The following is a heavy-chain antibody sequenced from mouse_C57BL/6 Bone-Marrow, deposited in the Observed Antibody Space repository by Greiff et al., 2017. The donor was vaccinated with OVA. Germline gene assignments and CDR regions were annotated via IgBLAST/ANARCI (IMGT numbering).Heavy chain of an antibody. V-gene: IGHV14-4*01. CDR2: IDPENGDT. CDR3: TFYYDGSSPLSFDY. D-gene: IGHD1-1*01. CDR1: GFNIKDDY. J-gene: IGHJ2*01. Sequence: EVQGVESGAELVRPGASVKLSCTASGFNIKDDYMHWVKQRPEQGLEWIGWIDPENGDTEYASKFQGKATLTADTSSNTAYLQLSSLTSEDTAVYYGTFYYDGSSPLSFDYWGQGTTLTVSA.